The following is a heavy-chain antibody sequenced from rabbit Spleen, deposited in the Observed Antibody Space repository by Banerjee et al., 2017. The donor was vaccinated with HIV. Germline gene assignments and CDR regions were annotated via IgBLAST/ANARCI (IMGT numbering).Heavy chain of an antibody. Sequence: QSLEESGGGLVQPGGTLTLTCKASGFSFSSSYNMCWVRQAPGKGLECIACIYGDRGGSTYYANWAKGRFTISKTSSTTVTLQVTSLTAADTATYFCARYSDNTIYSLWGQGTLVTVS. J-gene: IGHJ4*01. CDR2: IYGDRGGST. CDR3: ARYSDNTIYSL. D-gene: IGHD2-1*01. CDR1: GFSFSSSYN. V-gene: IGHV1S40*01.